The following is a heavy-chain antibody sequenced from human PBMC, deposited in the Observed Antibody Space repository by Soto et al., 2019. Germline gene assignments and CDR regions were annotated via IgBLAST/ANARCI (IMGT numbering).Heavy chain of an antibody. CDR1: GFTFSNAW. J-gene: IGHJ4*02. CDR2: IKSKTDCGTT. D-gene: IGHD2-15*01. CDR3: TRSLTFPIIPGYFDY. V-gene: IGHV3-15*07. Sequence: PGGSLRLSCAAPGFTFSNAWINWVRQAPGKRQEWVGRIKSKTDCGTTDYAAPVKGRFTISRDDSKNTLYLQMNSLKTEDTAVYYCTRSLTFPIIPGYFDYWGQGTLVTVS.